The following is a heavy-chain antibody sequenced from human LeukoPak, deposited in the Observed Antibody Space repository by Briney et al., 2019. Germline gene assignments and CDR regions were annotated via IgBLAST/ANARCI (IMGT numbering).Heavy chain of an antibody. CDR1: GYDFNIYW. D-gene: IGHD2-15*01. CDR3: SRHRRSGLVHGDY. V-gene: IGHV5-51*01. J-gene: IGHJ4*02. Sequence: GESLKISCKASGYDFNIYWIGWVRQMPGKGLEWMGIIYPDDFHTRYSPSFQAQVTISADWSVSTAYLQWRSLRASDTAIYYCSRHRRSGLVHGDYWGQGTLVTVSS. CDR2: IYPDDFHT.